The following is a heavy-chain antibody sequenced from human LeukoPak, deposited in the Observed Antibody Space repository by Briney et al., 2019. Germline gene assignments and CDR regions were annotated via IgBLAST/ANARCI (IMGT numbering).Heavy chain of an antibody. CDR3: ARDRAVAGPLDY. D-gene: IGHD6-19*01. V-gene: IGHV3-64*01. J-gene: IGHJ4*02. CDR2: ISSNGGST. Sequence: EGSLRLSCAASGFTFSTYAMHWVRQAPGKGLDYVSAISSNGGSTDYASSVKGRFSVSRDNSKNTLFLQMGSLRVEDTAVYYCARDRAVAGPLDYWGPGTPVTVSA. CDR1: GFTFSTYA.